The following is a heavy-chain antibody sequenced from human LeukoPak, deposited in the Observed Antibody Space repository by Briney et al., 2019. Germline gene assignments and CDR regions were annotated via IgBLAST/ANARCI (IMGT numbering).Heavy chain of an antibody. J-gene: IGHJ3*02. CDR3: ASPSSTDAFDI. V-gene: IGHV1-69*08. D-gene: IGHD2-15*01. CDR2: IIPFLGTT. Sequence: SVKVSCKASGGVFTTYTMSWVRQAPGQGLEWMGSIIPFLGTTNYAQKFQGRVTITADEPTRTAYMELSSLRSEDTAVYYCASPSSTDAFDIWGQGTMVTVSS. CDR1: GGVFTTYT.